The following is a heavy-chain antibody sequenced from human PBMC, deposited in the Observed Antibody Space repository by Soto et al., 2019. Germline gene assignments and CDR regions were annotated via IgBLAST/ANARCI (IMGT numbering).Heavy chain of an antibody. CDR1: GGPITSYY. CDR3: ARRYSSYGDY. V-gene: IGHV4-59*08. Sequence: SETLSLTCTVSGGPITSYYWSWIRQPPGKGLEWIGYIYFSGSANYNPSLKSRVTISVDTSKNQFSLKLSSVTAADTAVYYCARRYSSYGDYWGQGILVTVSS. D-gene: IGHD5-12*01. J-gene: IGHJ4*02. CDR2: IYFSGSA.